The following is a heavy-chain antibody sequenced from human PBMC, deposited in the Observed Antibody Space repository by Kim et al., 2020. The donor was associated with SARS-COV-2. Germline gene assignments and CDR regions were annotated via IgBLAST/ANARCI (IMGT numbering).Heavy chain of an antibody. CDR1: GYTFTSQG. J-gene: IGHJ6*01. CDR2: ISPLYGKT. Sequence: ASVKVSCKSSGYTFTSQGITWVRQAPGQGPEWMGWISPLYGKTKFAQKFEGRVVMTIETSTTTVEMELRSLTSDDTAVYYCPRDGGITRGIDGGGQGTPV. D-gene: IGHD1-7*01. V-gene: IGHV1-18*01. CDR3: PRDGGITRGIDG.